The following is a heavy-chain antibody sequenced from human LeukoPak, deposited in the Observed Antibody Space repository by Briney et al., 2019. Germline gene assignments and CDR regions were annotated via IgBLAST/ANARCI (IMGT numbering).Heavy chain of an antibody. CDR2: INHSGST. V-gene: IGHV4-34*01. J-gene: IGHJ3*02. CDR3: ARVRYDFWSGTGNAFDI. CDR1: GGSFSGYY. D-gene: IGHD3-3*01. Sequence: NPSETLSLTCAVYGGSFSGYYWSWIRQPPGKGLVWIGEINHSGSTNYNPSLKSRVTISVDTSKNQFSLKLSSVTAADTAVYYCARVRYDFWSGTGNAFDIWGQGTMVTVSS.